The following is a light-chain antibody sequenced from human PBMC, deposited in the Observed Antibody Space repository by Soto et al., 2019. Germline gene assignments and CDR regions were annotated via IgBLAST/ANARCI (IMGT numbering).Light chain of an antibody. J-gene: IGLJ2*01. Sequence: QSALTQPPSASGSPGQSVTISCTGTSSDVGGYNYVSWYQQHPGNAPKLMISEVSKRPSGVPDRFSGSNSGNTASLTVSGLQAEEEADYYCSSFAGNTNLVFGGGTKLTVL. CDR3: SSFAGNTNLV. CDR1: SSDVGGYNY. CDR2: EVS. V-gene: IGLV2-8*01.